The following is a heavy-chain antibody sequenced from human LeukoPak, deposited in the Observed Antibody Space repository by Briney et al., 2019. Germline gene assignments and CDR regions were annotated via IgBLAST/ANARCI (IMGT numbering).Heavy chain of an antibody. CDR3: AKEDDSSGYYLDY. CDR2: ISGSGGST. D-gene: IGHD3-22*01. CDR1: GFTFSSYA. Sequence: GGSLRLSCAASGFTFSSYAMSCLRGAPGKGLEWLSGISGSGGSTYYADSVKGRFTISRDNSKNTLYLQMNSLRAEDTAVYYCAKEDDSSGYYLDYWGQGTLVTVSS. J-gene: IGHJ4*02. V-gene: IGHV3-23*01.